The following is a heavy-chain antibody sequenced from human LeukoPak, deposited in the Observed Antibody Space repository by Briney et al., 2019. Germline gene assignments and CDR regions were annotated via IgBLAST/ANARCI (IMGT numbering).Heavy chain of an antibody. J-gene: IGHJ4*02. CDR3: ARVGAYAAVNW. D-gene: IGHD1-20*01. V-gene: IGHV3-48*03. Sequence: GGSLRLSCAASGFAFNTFEMNLVRQAPGKGLEWISYISSSGSTIYYADSVKGRFTISRDNAKNSLFLQMNSLRAEDTAVYYCARVGAYAAVNWWGQGTLVTVSS. CDR1: GFAFNTFE. CDR2: ISSSGSTI.